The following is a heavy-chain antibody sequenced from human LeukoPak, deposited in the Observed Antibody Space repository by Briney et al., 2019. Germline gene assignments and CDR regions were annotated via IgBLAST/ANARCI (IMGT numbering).Heavy chain of an antibody. J-gene: IGHJ4*02. Sequence: GASTKVSCKASGYTFTGYYIHWVRQAPGQGLEWMGWINPNSGGTNYAQRFQGRVTMTRDTSINTAYLEVSGLRSEDTAVYYCARDPIGDNYFDYWGQGTLVTVSS. CDR3: ARDPIGDNYFDY. D-gene: IGHD3-16*01. V-gene: IGHV1-2*02. CDR1: GYTFTGYY. CDR2: INPNSGGT.